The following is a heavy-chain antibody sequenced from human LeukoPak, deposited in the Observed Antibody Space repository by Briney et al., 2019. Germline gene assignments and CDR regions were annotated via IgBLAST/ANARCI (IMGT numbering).Heavy chain of an antibody. V-gene: IGHV3-23*01. CDR3: AKVYHVFWSGYLDF. CDR2: ISGSGGST. Sequence: GGSLRLPCEASGLTFCHYAMSRVRQDAGKGLEWVSAISGSGGSTYYADSVKGRFTISSDNSKNTLYLQMNSLKAEDTAVYYCAKVYHVFWSGYLDFWGQGTLVTVSS. J-gene: IGHJ4*02. CDR1: GLTFCHYA. D-gene: IGHD3-3*01.